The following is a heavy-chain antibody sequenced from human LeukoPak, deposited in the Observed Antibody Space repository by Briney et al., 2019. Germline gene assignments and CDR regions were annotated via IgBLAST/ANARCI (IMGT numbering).Heavy chain of an antibody. D-gene: IGHD3-16*01. Sequence: PGGSLRLSCAASGFTFSSYWMHWVRQAPGKGLVGVSRINDDGRSTIYADSVKGRFTISRDNAKNTLYLQMNSLRAEDTAAYYCARVRWGGLYYFDYGGQGTLVTVSA. CDR3: ARVRWGGLYYFDY. CDR2: INDDGRST. V-gene: IGHV3-74*01. CDR1: GFTFSSYW. J-gene: IGHJ4*02.